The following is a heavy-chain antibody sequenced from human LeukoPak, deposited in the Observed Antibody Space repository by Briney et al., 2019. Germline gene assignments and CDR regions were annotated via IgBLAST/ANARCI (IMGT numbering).Heavy chain of an antibody. CDR1: GFTFSSYE. CDR3: AIRLVAAAEVDY. CDR2: INQDGSEK. V-gene: IGHV3-7*03. D-gene: IGHD6-13*01. Sequence: SGGSLRLSCAASGFTFSSYEMNWVRQAPGKGLEWVANINQDGSEKYDVDSAKGRFTISRDNAKNSLYLQMNSLRAEDTAVYYCAIRLVAAAEVDYWGQGTLVTVSS. J-gene: IGHJ4*02.